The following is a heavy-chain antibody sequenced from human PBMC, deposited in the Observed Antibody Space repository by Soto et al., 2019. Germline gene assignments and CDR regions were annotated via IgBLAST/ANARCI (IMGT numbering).Heavy chain of an antibody. CDR3: GGGGERGGYDGMDV. CDR1: GGTFSSYT. J-gene: IGHJ6*02. V-gene: IGHV1-69*02. D-gene: IGHD3-16*01. Sequence: QVQLVQSGAEVKKPGSSVKVSCKASGGTFSSYTISWVRQAPGQGLEWMGRIIPILGIANYAQKFQGRVTIAREKSNSPTLMGVSRLGSGDTGGYYRGGGGERGGYDGMDVWGQGTTVTVSS. CDR2: IIPILGIA.